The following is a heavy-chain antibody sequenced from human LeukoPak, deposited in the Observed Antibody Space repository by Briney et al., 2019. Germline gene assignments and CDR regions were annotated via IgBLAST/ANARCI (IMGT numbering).Heavy chain of an antibody. D-gene: IGHD3-22*01. CDR1: GYTFSSYY. V-gene: IGHV1-46*01. CDR3: ARGRLNYNSGGYYDNPHLDY. CDR2: INPNGGST. J-gene: IGHJ4*02. Sequence: ASVKVSCKASGYTFSSYYMHWVRQAPGQGIEWMGRINPNGGSTDYAQKFQGRVTMTRDMSTSTVYMDLNSLRSEDTAVYYCARGRLNYNSGGYYDNPHLDYWGQGTLVTVSS.